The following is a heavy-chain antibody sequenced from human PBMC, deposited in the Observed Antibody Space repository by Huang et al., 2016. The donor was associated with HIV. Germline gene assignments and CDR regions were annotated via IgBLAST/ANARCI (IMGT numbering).Heavy chain of an antibody. CDR1: GDSINSNTFY. CDR3: ARTGVAVSDDPEYFQH. Sequence: ETLSLTCAVSGDSINSNTFYWGWIRRPPGKALEWIGSIYYSGTTYYNPALKRRARIAVDASKNRIFLHLRSVTAADTGVYYCARTGVAVSDDPEYFQHWGQGALVTIS. V-gene: IGHV4-39*02. D-gene: IGHD3-3*01. CDR2: IYYSGTT. J-gene: IGHJ1*01.